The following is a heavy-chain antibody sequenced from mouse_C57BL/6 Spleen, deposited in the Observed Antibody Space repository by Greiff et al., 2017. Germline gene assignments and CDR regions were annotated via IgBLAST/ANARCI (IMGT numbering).Heavy chain of an antibody. CDR2: IDPSDSYT. CDR1: GYTFTSYW. D-gene: IGHD2-5*01. Sequence: QVQLQQPGAELVRPGTSVKLSCKASGYTFTSYWMHWVKQRPGQGLEWIGVIDPSDSYTNYNQKFKGKATLTVDPSSSTAYMQLSSLTSEYSAVYYCARRENYSNCNYYALDYWGQGTSVTVSA. V-gene: IGHV1-59*01. CDR3: ARRENYSNCNYYALDY. J-gene: IGHJ4*01.